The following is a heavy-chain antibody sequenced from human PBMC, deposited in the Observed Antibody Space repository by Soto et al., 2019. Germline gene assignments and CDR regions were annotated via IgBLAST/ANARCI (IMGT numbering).Heavy chain of an antibody. CDR2: INHTGRT. CDR1: GVSFSGHY. CDR3: ARGISMIVEVQRDAPDKYYLDS. J-gene: IGHJ4*02. D-gene: IGHD3-22*01. Sequence: AETLSLICAVYGVSFSGHYWSWIRQPPGKGLEWIGGINHTGRTNSNPSLKSRVTISVATSKNQFTLKLNSVTAADTAVYYCARGISMIVEVQRDAPDKYYLDSWGQGTQVTVSS. V-gene: IGHV4-34*01.